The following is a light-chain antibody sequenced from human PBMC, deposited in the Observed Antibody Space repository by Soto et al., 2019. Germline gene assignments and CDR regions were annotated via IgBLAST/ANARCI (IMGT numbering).Light chain of an antibody. CDR1: QSSSSW. CDR3: QQYNGYPWT. J-gene: IGKJ1*01. CDR2: KAS. Sequence: DIQMTQSPSTLSASVGDRVTITCRASQSSSSWLAWYQQKPWKAPKLLIYKASSLESGVPSRFSGSGSGTEFTLTISSLQPDDFATYYCQQYNGYPWTFGQGTKVAIK. V-gene: IGKV1-5*03.